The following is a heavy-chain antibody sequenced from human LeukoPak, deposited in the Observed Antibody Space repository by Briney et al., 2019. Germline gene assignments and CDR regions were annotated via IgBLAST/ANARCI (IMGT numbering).Heavy chain of an antibody. CDR1: GGSVRSGSYY. CDR3: ARGTMVQGVIGDY. CDR2: LYYSGST. J-gene: IGHJ4*02. D-gene: IGHD3-10*01. Sequence: SETLSLTCTVSGGSVRSGSYYWRWIRQPPGKGLEWIGYLYYSGSTNYNPSLKSRVTISIDTSKNQFSLKLTPVTAADMALYYCARGTMVQGVIGDYWGQGTLVTVSS. V-gene: IGHV4-61*01.